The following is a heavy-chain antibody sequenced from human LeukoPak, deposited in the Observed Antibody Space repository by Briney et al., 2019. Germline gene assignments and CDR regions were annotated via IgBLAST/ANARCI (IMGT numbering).Heavy chain of an antibody. V-gene: IGHV4-34*01. Sequence: SETLSLTCAVYGGSFSGYYWSWIRQPPGKGLEWIGEINHSGSTNYNPSLKSRVTISVDTSKNQFSLKLSSVTAADTAVYYCARGLRASLLRPFGYFGLWGRGTLVTVSS. D-gene: IGHD3-22*01. CDR1: GGSFSGYY. J-gene: IGHJ2*01. CDR2: INHSGST. CDR3: ARGLRASLLRPFGYFGL.